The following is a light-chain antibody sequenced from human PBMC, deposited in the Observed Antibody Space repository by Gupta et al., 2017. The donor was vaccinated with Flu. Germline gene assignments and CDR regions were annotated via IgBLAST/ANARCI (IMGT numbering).Light chain of an antibody. Sequence: DIQLTQFPSTLPASVGDRVTITCRASQNIDNWLAWYQQKPGKAPKLMIYTASVGENGVPYRFSGSGSGTEFTLTSRGLQTDDFANYYGQHCQSHKAFGRGTKVAFK. CDR2: TAS. CDR3: QHCQSHKA. CDR1: QNIDNW. J-gene: IGKJ1*01. V-gene: IGKV1-5*03.